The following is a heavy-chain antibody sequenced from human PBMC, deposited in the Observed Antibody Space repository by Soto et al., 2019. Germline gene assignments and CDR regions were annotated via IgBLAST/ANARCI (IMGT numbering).Heavy chain of an antibody. V-gene: IGHV3-23*01. D-gene: IGHD3-16*01. CDR1: GFTFSSSD. Sequence: VQLLDSGGGLVQPGGSLRLSCEASGFTFSSSDMCWVRQAPGKGLEWISSITTSGARTFYADSVKGRFTISRDNSKTPLYLQKNSLKVDDTAVFFCAKGGGGDHGDWGQGSPVAVSS. J-gene: IGHJ4*02. CDR2: ITTSGART. CDR3: AKGGGGDHGD.